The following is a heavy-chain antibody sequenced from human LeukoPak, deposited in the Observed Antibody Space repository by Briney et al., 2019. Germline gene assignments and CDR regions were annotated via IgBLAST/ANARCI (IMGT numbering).Heavy chain of an antibody. D-gene: IGHD6-13*01. V-gene: IGHV3-30*18. Sequence: GGSLRLSCAASGFTVSSNYMSWVRQAPGKGLEWVAVISYDGSNKYYADSVKGRFTISRDNSKNTLYLQMNSLRAEDTAVYYCAKVYGIAAAGTVPNYFDYWGQGTLVTVSS. CDR2: ISYDGSNK. CDR3: AKVYGIAAAGTVPNYFDY. J-gene: IGHJ4*02. CDR1: GFTVSSNY.